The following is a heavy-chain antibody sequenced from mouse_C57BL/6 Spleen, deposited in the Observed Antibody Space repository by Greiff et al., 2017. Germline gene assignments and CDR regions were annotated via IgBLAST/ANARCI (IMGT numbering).Heavy chain of an antibody. CDR2: IDPSDSET. D-gene: IGHD4-1*01. V-gene: IGHV1-52*01. J-gene: IGHJ2*01. CDR3: ARMGLLYCFGY. Sequence: QVQLQQPGAELVRPGSSVKLSCKASGYTFTSYWMHWVKQRPIQGLEWIGNIDPSDSETHYNQKFKDKATLTVDKSSSTAYMQLSSLTSEDSAVYYCARMGLLYCFGYWGQGTTLTVSS. CDR1: GYTFTSYW.